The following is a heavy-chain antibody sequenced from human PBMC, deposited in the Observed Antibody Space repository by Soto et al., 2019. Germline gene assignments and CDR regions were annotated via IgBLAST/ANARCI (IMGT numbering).Heavy chain of an antibody. V-gene: IGHV3-11*01. J-gene: IGHJ3*02. CDR1: GFTFSDYY. CDR3: ARDLDDYVWGSYRSAVASGAFDI. CDR2: ISSSGSTI. Sequence: KPGGSLRLSCAASGFTFSDYYMSWIRQAPGKGLEGVSYISSSGSTIYYADSVKGRFTISRDNAKNSLYLQMNSLRAEDTAVYYCARDLDDYVWGSYRSAVASGAFDIWGKGTMVTVSS. D-gene: IGHD3-16*02.